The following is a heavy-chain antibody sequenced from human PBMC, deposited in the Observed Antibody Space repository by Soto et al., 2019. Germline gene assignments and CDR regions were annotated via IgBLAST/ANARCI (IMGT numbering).Heavy chain of an antibody. V-gene: IGHV3-23*01. CDR3: AKDVAAITMVRGVIITPYYFDY. D-gene: IGHD3-10*01. J-gene: IGHJ4*02. CDR1: GFTFSNYA. CDR2: ISGSGGST. Sequence: GGSLRLSCAASGFTFSNYAMSWVRQAPGKGLEWVSVISGSGGSTYYADSVKGRFTISRDNSKNTLYLQMNSLRAEDTAVYYCAKDVAAITMVRGVIITPYYFDYWGQGTLVTVSS.